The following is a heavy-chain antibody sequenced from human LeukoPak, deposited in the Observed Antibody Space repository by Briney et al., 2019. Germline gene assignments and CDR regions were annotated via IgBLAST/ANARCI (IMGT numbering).Heavy chain of an antibody. J-gene: IGHJ5*02. V-gene: IGHV1-46*01. Sequence: ASVKVSCKASGYTFIDFSIHWVRHAPGQGLEWMGMVDPSGGATTYAQKFQGRVNMKRDMSTSAVYMQLSSLRSEDTAVYYCARETGYNFRRRTGWFDPWGQGTLVTVFS. CDR2: VDPSGGAT. CDR3: ARETGYNFRRRTGWFDP. D-gene: IGHD1-1*01. CDR1: GYTFIDFS.